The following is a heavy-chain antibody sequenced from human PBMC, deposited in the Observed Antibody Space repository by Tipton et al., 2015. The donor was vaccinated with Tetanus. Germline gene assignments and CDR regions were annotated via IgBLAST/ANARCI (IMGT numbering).Heavy chain of an antibody. Sequence: TLSLTCTVSGGSISSYYWSWIQQPPGKGLEWIGYIYYSGSTNYNPSLKSRVTISVDTSKNQFSLKLSSVTAADTAVYYCAREVGATEDYWGQGTLVTVSS. V-gene: IGHV4-59*01. CDR2: IYYSGST. D-gene: IGHD1-26*01. J-gene: IGHJ4*02. CDR1: GGSISSYY. CDR3: AREVGATEDY.